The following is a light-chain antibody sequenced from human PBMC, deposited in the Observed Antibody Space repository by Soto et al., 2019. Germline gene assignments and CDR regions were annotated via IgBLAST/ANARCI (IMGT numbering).Light chain of an antibody. CDR1: SSDVGSYNL. Sequence: QSVLAHPASVSGSPGQSITISCTGTSSDVGSYNLVSWYQQHPGKAPKLMIYEGSKRPSGVSNRFSGSKSGNTASLTISGLQAEDEADYYCCSYAGREVFGTGTKVTVL. J-gene: IGLJ1*01. V-gene: IGLV2-23*01. CDR3: CSYAGREV. CDR2: EGS.